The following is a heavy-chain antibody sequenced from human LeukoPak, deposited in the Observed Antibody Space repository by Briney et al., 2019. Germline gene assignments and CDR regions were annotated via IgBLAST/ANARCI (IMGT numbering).Heavy chain of an antibody. J-gene: IGHJ4*02. Sequence: SETLSLTCTVPGGSISSGDYCWTWIRQPPGKGLEWIGYIYHSGTTYYNPSLKSRVTISVDTSKNQFSLRLSSVTAADSAVYYCARQYYYGSGSLDYWGQGTLVTVSS. V-gene: IGHV4-30-4*01. CDR2: IYHSGTT. D-gene: IGHD3-10*01. CDR1: GGSISSGDYC. CDR3: ARQYYYGSGSLDY.